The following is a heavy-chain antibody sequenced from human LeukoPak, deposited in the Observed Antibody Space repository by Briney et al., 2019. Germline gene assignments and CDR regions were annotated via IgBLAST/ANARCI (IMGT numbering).Heavy chain of an antibody. CDR2: IRSKAYGGTT. J-gene: IGHJ4*02. Sequence: GSLRLSCAASGFTFSSYSMNWVRQAPGKGLEWVGFIRSKAYGGTTEYAASVKGRFTISRDDSKSIAYLQMNSLKTEDTAVYYCTREYSSSWYAGPYFDYWGQGTLVTVSS. D-gene: IGHD6-13*01. CDR1: GFTFSSYS. CDR3: TREYSSSWYAGPYFDY. V-gene: IGHV3-49*04.